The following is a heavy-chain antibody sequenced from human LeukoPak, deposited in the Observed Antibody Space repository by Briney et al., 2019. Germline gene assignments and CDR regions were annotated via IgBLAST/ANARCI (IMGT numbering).Heavy chain of an antibody. Sequence: GASVKVSCKASGYTFTSYAISWVRQAPGQGLEWMGGIIPIFGTANYAQKFQGRVTITADESTSTAYMELSSLRSEDTAVYYCHLRRDSVSLPLIDYWGQGTLVTVSS. D-gene: IGHD2-15*01. V-gene: IGHV1-69*13. CDR1: GYTFTSYA. CDR2: IIPIFGTA. J-gene: IGHJ4*02. CDR3: HLRRDSVSLPLIDY.